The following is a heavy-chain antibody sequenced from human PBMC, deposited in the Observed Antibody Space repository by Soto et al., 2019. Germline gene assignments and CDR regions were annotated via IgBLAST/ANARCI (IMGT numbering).Heavy chain of an antibody. CDR3: ARHRHPRGTVGATSPLDP. J-gene: IGHJ5*02. D-gene: IGHD1-26*01. V-gene: IGHV3-53*01. CDR1: VFSFSSNY. CDR2: HYSVGST. Sequence: GSLTLSCAISVFSFSSNYLSWVRQAPGKGLEWVSVHYSVGSTYYADSVQVRFTISRDKSNNTLYLQMRRVRAEDTAVYFCARHRHPRGTVGATSPLDPWGQGTQVTVSS.